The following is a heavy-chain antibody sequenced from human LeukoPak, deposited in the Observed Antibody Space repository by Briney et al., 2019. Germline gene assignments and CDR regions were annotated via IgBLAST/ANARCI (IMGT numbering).Heavy chain of an antibody. Sequence: SETLALTCTVSGGSISSHYGSWIRQPPRKGLEWIGNIYYSGSTNYNPSLKSRVTISVDTSKNQFSLKLSSETAADTAVYYCARDRPEYCSGGSCYGSYVDYWGQGTLGTGSS. CDR3: ARDRPEYCSGGSCYGSYVDY. D-gene: IGHD2-15*01. CDR1: GGSISSHY. J-gene: IGHJ4*02. CDR2: IYYSGST. V-gene: IGHV4-59*11.